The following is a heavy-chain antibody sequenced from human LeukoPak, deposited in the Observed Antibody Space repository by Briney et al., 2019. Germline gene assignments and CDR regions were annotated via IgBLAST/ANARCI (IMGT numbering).Heavy chain of an antibody. CDR2: ISWNSGSI. CDR1: GFTFSKYT. D-gene: IGHD3-22*01. J-gene: IGHJ4*01. CDR3: AKGRYDSSGYFNY. Sequence: GGSLRLSCVASGFTFSKYTMSWVRQAPGKGLEWVSGISWNSGSIGYADSVKGRFTISRDNAKNSLYLQMNSLRAEDTALYYCAKGRYDSSGYFNYWGQGTLVTVSS. V-gene: IGHV3-9*01.